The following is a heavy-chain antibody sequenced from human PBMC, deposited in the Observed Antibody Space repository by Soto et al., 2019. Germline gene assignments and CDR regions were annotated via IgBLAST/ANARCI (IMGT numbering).Heavy chain of an antibody. CDR3: AKDPSLELRYYYYYGMDV. D-gene: IGHD1-7*01. V-gene: IGHV3-30*18. J-gene: IGHJ6*02. CDR2: ISYDGSNK. CDR1: GFTFSSYG. Sequence: GGSLRLSCAASGFTFSSYGMHWVRQAPGKGLEWVAVISYDGSNKYYAESVKGRFTISRDNSKNTLYLQMNSLRAEDTAVYYCAKDPSLELRYYYYYGMDVWGQGTTVTVSS.